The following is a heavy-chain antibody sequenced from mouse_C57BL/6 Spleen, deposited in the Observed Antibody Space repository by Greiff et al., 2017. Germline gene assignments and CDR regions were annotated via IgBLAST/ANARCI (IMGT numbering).Heavy chain of an antibody. CDR1: GFSLTSYG. D-gene: IGHD2-1*01. V-gene: IGHV2-6-1*01. J-gene: IGHJ4*01. Sequence: QVQLKESGPGLVAPSQSLSITCTVSGFSLTSYGVHWVRQPPGKGLEWLVVIWSDGSTTYNSALKSRLSISKDNSKSQVFLKMNSLQTDDTAMYYCARHIYYGSLYAMDYWGQGTSVTVSS. CDR2: IWSDGST. CDR3: ARHIYYGSLYAMDY.